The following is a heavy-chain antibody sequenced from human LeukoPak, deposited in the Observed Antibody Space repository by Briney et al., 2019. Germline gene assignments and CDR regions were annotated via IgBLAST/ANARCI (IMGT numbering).Heavy chain of an antibody. D-gene: IGHD6-19*01. CDR3: ARNKKIAVAGGFDY. CDR2: IKQDGSEK. CDR1: GFTFSSYW. Sequence: GGSLRLSSAASGFTFSSYWMSWVRQAPGKGLEWVANIKQDGSEKYYVDSVKGRFTISRDNAKNSLYLQMNSLRAEDTAVYYCARNKKIAVAGGFDYWGQGTLVTVSS. J-gene: IGHJ4*02. V-gene: IGHV3-7*01.